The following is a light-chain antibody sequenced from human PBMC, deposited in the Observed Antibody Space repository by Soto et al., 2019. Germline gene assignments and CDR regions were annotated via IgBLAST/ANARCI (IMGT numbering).Light chain of an antibody. CDR2: TSS. CDR3: QQYVAYPIP. Sequence: IEVTQSKASQSVSVSHRVTVTGLSSQSIGRNLNWYQQKPGKAPKLLIYTSSNLQSGVPSRFSGSGSGTEYTLTLSRLQPEDSATYYCQQYVAYPIPFGQGRLLEIK. J-gene: IGKJ5*01. CDR1: QSIGRN. V-gene: IGKV1-39*01.